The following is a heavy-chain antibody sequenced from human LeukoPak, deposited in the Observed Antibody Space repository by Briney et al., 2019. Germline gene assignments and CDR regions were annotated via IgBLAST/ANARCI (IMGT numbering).Heavy chain of an antibody. J-gene: IGHJ4*02. CDR1: GFTFNSYG. D-gene: IGHD2-15*01. V-gene: IGHV3-33*01. Sequence: GGSLRLSCAASGFTFNSYGMHWVRQAPGKGLEWVAVIWYDGSYKYYADSVKGRFTISRDNSKNTLYLQMNSLRAEDTAVYYCAAVLGQEYYFDYWGQGTLVTVSS. CDR3: AAVLGQEYYFDY. CDR2: IWYDGSYK.